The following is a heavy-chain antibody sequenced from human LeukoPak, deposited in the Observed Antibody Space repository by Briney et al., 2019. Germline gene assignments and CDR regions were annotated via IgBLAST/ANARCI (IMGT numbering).Heavy chain of an antibody. V-gene: IGHV1-46*01. CDR1: GYTFTTYY. CDR3: EVVPNY. CDR2: INPSDGST. D-gene: IGHD3-22*01. J-gene: IGHJ4*02. Sequence: ASVKVSSKASGYTFTTYYMQWVRQAPGQGLEWVGIINPSDGSTSSAQKFQGRVTMTRDTSTSTVYMELSSLRSEDTAVYYCEVVPNYRGQGTLVTVSS.